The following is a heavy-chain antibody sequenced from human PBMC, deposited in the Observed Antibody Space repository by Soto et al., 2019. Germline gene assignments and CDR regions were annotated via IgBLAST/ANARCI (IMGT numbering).Heavy chain of an antibody. J-gene: IGHJ6*02. Sequence: EVQLLESGGGLLQPGGSLRLSWGASGFTFSDHAMTWVRQAPGKGLVWVSSISDDGDSTYYADSVKGRFAVSRANSQSPLFLHMNSMRAEDTDVYFCARSPSTDVNYGLEVWGQGDAVTVSS. CDR1: GFTFSDHA. CDR2: ISDDGDST. CDR3: ARSPSTDVNYGLEV. D-gene: IGHD3-10*02. V-gene: IGHV3-23*01.